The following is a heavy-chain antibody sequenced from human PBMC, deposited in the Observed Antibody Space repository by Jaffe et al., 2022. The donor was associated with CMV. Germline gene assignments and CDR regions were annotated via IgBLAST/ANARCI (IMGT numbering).Heavy chain of an antibody. V-gene: IGHV4-59*01. CDR2: IYYSGST. CDR3: ARDGGGYSSGWYDY. J-gene: IGHJ4*02. Sequence: QVQLQESGPGLVKPSETLSLTCTVSGGSISSYYWSWIRQPPGKGLEWIGYIYYSGSTNYNPSLKSRVTISVDTSKNQFSLKLSSVTAADTAVYYCARDGGGYSSGWYDYWGQGTLVTVSS. CDR1: GGSISSYY. D-gene: IGHD6-19*01.